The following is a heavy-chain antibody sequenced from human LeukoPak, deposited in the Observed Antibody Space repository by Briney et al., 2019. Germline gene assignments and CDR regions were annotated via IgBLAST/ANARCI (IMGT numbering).Heavy chain of an antibody. J-gene: IGHJ4*02. V-gene: IGHV4-38-2*02. CDR3: AKQYSSGWKYFDY. Sequence: PSETLSLTCTVSGYSISSGYYWGWIRQPPGKGLEWIGSIYHSGSTYYSPSLKSRVTISVDTSKNQFSLKLSSVTAADTAVYYCAKQYSSGWKYFDYWGQGTLVTVSS. D-gene: IGHD6-19*01. CDR2: IYHSGST. CDR1: GYSISSGYY.